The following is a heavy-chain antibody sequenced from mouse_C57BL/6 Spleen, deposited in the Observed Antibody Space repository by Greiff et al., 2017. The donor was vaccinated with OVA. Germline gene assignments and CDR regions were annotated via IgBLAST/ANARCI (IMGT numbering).Heavy chain of an antibody. J-gene: IGHJ2*01. CDR1: GYTFTSYW. CDR2: IDPSDSYT. CDR3: AKLGRGDVFDY. V-gene: IGHV1-69*01. Sequence: QVQLQQPGAELVMPGASVKLSCKASGYTFTSYWMHWVKQRPGQGLEWIGEIDPSDSYTNYNQKFKGKSTLTVDKSSSTAYMQLSSLTSEDSAVYYWAKLGRGDVFDYWGQSTTLTVSS. D-gene: IGHD4-1*01.